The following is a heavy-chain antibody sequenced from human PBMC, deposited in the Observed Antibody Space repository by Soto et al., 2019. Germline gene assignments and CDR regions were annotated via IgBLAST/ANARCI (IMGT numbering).Heavy chain of an antibody. Sequence: PSETLSLTCTVSGGSISSYYWSWIRQPPGKGLEWIGYIYYSGSTNYNPSLKSRVTISVDTSKNQFSLKLRSVTDADTAVYYCARGGGSSSWSYSGISSKVYYHGIDIWGRGTTVTVSS. D-gene: IGHD6-13*01. CDR3: ARGGGSSSWSYSGISSKVYYHGIDI. V-gene: IGHV4-59*12. CDR2: IYYSGST. CDR1: GGSISSYY. J-gene: IGHJ6*02.